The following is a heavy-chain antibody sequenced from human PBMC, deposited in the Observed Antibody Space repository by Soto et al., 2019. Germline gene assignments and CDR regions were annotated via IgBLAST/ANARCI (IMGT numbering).Heavy chain of an antibody. CDR1: GFTFSSYA. CDR3: ARGPLFTTVTTRLPGFDY. D-gene: IGHD4-17*01. CDR2: ISYDGSNK. J-gene: IGHJ4*02. Sequence: PGGSLRLSCAASGFTFSSYAMHWVRQAPGKGLEWVAVISYDGSNKYYADSVKGRFTISRDNSKNTLYLQMNSLRAEDMAVYYCARGPLFTTVTTRLPGFDYWGQGTLVTVSS. V-gene: IGHV3-30-3*01.